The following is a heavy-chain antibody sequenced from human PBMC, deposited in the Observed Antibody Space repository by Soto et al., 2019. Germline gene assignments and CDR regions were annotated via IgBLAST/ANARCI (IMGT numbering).Heavy chain of an antibody. Sequence: QVQLVESGGGLVKPGGSLRLSCAASGFTFSDYYMSWIRQAPGKGLEWISYIGTSTGVIYYTDSLKGRFTISRDNAENSLYLQMNSLRAEDTAVYYCARDVGAGTNPGYWGQGTLVTVSP. J-gene: IGHJ4*02. D-gene: IGHD1-7*01. V-gene: IGHV3-11*01. CDR2: IGTSTGVI. CDR1: GFTFSDYY. CDR3: ARDVGAGTNPGY.